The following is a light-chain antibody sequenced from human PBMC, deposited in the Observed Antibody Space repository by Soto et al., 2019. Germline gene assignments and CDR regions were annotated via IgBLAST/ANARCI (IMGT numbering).Light chain of an antibody. CDR1: SSNIGNNY. CDR2: DNN. V-gene: IGLV1-51*01. Sequence: QSVLTQPPSVSAAPGQKVTISCSGSSSNIGNNYVSWYQQLPGTAPKLLIYDNNQRPSGIPDRFSGSKSGTSATLGITGLQTGDEADYYCETWDSSLSGVVFGGGTKLTVL. J-gene: IGLJ2*01. CDR3: ETWDSSLSGVV.